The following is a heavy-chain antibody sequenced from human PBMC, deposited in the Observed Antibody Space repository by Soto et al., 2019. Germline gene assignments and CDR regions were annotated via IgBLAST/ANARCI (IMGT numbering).Heavy chain of an antibody. J-gene: IGHJ5*02. CDR2: IIPIFGTA. CDR3: ATAPPHP. Sequence: SVEVGCEASGGTCSSDAISWVGQAPGQGLEWMGGIIPIFGTANYAQKFQGRVTMTADESTSTAYMELSSLRSEDTAVHHSATAPPHPWSQRTPVPVSS. V-gene: IGHV1-69*01. CDR1: GGTCSSDA.